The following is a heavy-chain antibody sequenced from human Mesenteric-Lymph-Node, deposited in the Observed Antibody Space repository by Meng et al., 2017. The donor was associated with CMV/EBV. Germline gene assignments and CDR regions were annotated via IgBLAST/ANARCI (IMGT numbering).Heavy chain of an antibody. CDR1: GFTVSSNC. D-gene: IGHD1-26*01. J-gene: IGHJ4*02. CDR2: FYSADNT. V-gene: IGHV3-66*01. CDR3: VRGGSGSLFDY. Sequence: GGSLRLSCAASGFTVSSNCMSWVRQAPGKGLEWVSIFYSADNTYNADSVKGRFTTSRDNGENSLYLQMDSLRVEDTAVYYCVRGGSGSLFDYWGQGTLVTVSS.